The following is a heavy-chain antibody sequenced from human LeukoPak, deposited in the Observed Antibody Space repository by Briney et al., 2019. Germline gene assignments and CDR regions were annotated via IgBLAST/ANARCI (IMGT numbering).Heavy chain of an antibody. V-gene: IGHV1-2*02. J-gene: IGHJ4*02. Sequence: GASVKVSCKASGYAFTSSFIHWVRQAPGQGLEWMGWINPNSGGTNTSQKFQDRVTLTRDTSINTAYMELSSLRSDDTAVYYCARAYGSGSSYHPDYWGLGTLVTVSS. CDR1: GYAFTSSF. D-gene: IGHD3-10*01. CDR2: INPNSGGT. CDR3: ARAYGSGSSYHPDY.